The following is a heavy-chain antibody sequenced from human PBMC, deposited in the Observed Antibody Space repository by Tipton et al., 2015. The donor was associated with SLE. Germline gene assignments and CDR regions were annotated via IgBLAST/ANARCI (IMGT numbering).Heavy chain of an antibody. Sequence: SLRLSCAASGFTVSTNYMTWVRQAPGKGLEWVSLIYSGGSTSYADSVKGRFTISRDNSKNTLYLQMNSLRAGDTAVYYCARSSWYDFWSGYYSERYFDLWGRGTLVTVSS. J-gene: IGHJ2*01. V-gene: IGHV3-53*05. CDR2: IYSGGST. CDR1: GFTVSTNY. D-gene: IGHD3-3*01. CDR3: ARSSWYDFWSGYYSERYFDL.